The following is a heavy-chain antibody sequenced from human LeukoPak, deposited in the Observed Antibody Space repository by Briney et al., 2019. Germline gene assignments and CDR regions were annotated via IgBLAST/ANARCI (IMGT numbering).Heavy chain of an antibody. CDR2: MNPNSGNT. CDR3: ARGNFRITIFGVVSYNWFDP. V-gene: IGHV1-8*01. Sequence: GASVKVSCKASGYTFTSYDINWVRQATGQGLEWMGWMNPNSGNTGYAQKFQGRVTMTRNTSISTAYMELSSLRSEDTAVYYCARGNFRITIFGVVSYNWFDPWGQGTLVTVSS. J-gene: IGHJ5*02. D-gene: IGHD3-3*01. CDR1: GYTFTSYD.